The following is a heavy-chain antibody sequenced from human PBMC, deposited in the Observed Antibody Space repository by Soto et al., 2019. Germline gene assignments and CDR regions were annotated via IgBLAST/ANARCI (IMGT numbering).Heavy chain of an antibody. D-gene: IGHD1-1*01. CDR2: ISSSGST. CDR3: ARLAPRDGDPKTVRAFDI. Sequence: QVQLQESGPGLVKPSETLSLTCTVSGGSISSYYWSWIRQPPGKGLEWIAYISSSGSTKYNPSLRSRVTISLDTSKNQFSLNSTSVTAADTAVYYCARLAPRDGDPKTVRAFDIWGQGTMVTVSS. CDR1: GGSISSYY. V-gene: IGHV4-59*01. J-gene: IGHJ3*02.